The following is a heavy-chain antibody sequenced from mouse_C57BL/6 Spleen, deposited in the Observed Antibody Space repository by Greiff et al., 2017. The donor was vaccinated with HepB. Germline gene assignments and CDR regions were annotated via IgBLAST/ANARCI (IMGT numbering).Heavy chain of an antibody. D-gene: IGHD2-4*01. CDR2: ISSGSSTI. V-gene: IGHV5-17*01. J-gene: IGHJ4*01. CDR1: GFTFSDYG. Sequence: EVKLVDSGGGLVKPGGSLKLSCAASGFTFSDYGMHWVRQAPEKGLEWVAYISSGSSTIYYADTVKGRFTISRDNAKNTLFLQMTSLRSEDTAMYYCARPYDYDGAMDYWGQGTSVTVSS. CDR3: ARPYDYDGAMDY.